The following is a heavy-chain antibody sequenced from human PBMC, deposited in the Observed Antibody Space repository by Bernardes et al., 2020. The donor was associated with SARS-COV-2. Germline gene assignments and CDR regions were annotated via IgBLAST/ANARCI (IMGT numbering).Heavy chain of an antibody. CDR2: IRGYNGNT. CDR1: GYNFYTYG. V-gene: IGHV1-18*01. Sequence: ASVKVSCKASGYNFYTYGIIWLRQAPGKGLEWMGWIRGYNGNTNNIQKFRDRLTMTTDPSTDTAYMELRDLTSDDTAVYFCARDQGPYYESSAYYSAYWGQGTLVTVSS. D-gene: IGHD3-22*01. CDR3: ARDQGPYYESSAYYSAY. J-gene: IGHJ4*02.